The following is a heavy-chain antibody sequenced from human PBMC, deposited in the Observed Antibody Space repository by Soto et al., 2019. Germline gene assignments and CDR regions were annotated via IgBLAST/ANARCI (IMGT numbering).Heavy chain of an antibody. CDR2: ICTGGTT. D-gene: IGHD4-4*01. J-gene: IGHJ6*02. Sequence: SETLSLTCTVSGASISSFFWTWIRQPPGQGLGWIGYICTGGTTKYNPSLKSRVTMSVDTSKTQFSLKLTSVTAADTAVYYCARVGSKSFYYATDVWGQGTTVTVSS. CDR3: ARVGSKSFYYATDV. V-gene: IGHV4-4*09. CDR1: GASISSFF.